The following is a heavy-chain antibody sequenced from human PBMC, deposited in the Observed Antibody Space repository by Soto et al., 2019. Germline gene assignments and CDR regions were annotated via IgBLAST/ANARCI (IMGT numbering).Heavy chain of an antibody. J-gene: IGHJ6*02. CDR2: IKQDGSEK. CDR1: GFTFSSYW. D-gene: IGHD2-21*01. Sequence: PGGSLTLSCAASGFTFSSYWMSWVRQAPGKGLEWVANIKQDGSEKYYVDSVKGRFTISRDNAKNSLYLQMNSLRAEDTAVYYCARGPSGEAYYYYGMDVWGQGTTVTVSS. CDR3: ARGPSGEAYYYYGMDV. V-gene: IGHV3-7*01.